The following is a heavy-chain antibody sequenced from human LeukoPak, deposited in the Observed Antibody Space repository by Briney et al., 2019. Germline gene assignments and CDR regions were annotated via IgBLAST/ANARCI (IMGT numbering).Heavy chain of an antibody. CDR1: GFTFSSYG. V-gene: IGHV3-33*01. D-gene: IGHD1-26*01. J-gene: IGHJ4*02. CDR3: ARALSGSHFDY. CDR2: IWYDGSNE. Sequence: PGGSLRLSCAASGFTFSSYGMHWVRQAPGKGLEWVAVIWYDGSNEYYADSVKGRFTISRDNSKNTLYLQMNSLRAEDTAVYYCARALSGSHFDYWGQGTLVTVSS.